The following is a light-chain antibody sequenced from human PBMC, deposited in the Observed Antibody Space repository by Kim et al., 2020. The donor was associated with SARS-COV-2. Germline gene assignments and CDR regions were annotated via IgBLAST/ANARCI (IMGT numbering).Light chain of an antibody. V-gene: IGKV3-20*01. Sequence: SPGERATLSCRASQVISRNYLTWYQQKPGQAPRLLIYGASSRATGIPDRFSGSGSGTDFTLTISRLEPEDFAVYYCLQYVSSLWTFGQGTKVEIK. CDR2: GAS. CDR1: QVISRNY. CDR3: LQYVSSLWT. J-gene: IGKJ1*01.